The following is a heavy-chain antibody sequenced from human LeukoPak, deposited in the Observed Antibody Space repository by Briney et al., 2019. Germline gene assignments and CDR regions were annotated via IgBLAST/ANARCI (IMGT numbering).Heavy chain of an antibody. D-gene: IGHD2-15*01. CDR1: GFTFGDYA. Sequence: GGSLRLSCTASGFTFGDYAMSWFRQAPGKGLEWVGFIRSKAYGGTTEYAASVIGRFTISRDDSKSIAYLQMNSLKTEDTAVYYCTRGDIVVVVGAFDIWGQGTMVTVSS. CDR2: IRSKAYGGTT. V-gene: IGHV3-49*03. CDR3: TRGDIVVVVGAFDI. J-gene: IGHJ3*02.